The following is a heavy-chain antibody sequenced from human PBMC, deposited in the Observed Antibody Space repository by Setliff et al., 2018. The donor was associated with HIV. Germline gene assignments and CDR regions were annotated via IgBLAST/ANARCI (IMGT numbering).Heavy chain of an antibody. Sequence: SETLSLTCTVSGGSISSYYWTWIRQPPGKGLEWIGYIYYSGTTNYNPSLRSRVTISVDTSKNQFSLKLSSVTAADTAVYYCAKRTFGSGRLDPWGQGTLVTVSS. J-gene: IGHJ5*02. CDR1: GGSISSYY. CDR2: IYYSGTT. V-gene: IGHV4-59*08. CDR3: AKRTFGSGRLDP. D-gene: IGHD3-16*01.